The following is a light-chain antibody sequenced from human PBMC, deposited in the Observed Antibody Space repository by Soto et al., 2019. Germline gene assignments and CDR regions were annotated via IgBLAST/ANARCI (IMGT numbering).Light chain of an antibody. CDR1: QSVSSN. J-gene: IGKJ5*01. CDR3: QQRSNWPIT. Sequence: EIVLTQSPATLSVSPGERATLSCGASQSVSSNLAWHQQKPGQAPRILMYDASNRATGIPARFSGSGYGTDFNLTISSLETEDFAVYYCQQRSNWPITFGQGTRLEIK. V-gene: IGKV3-11*01. CDR2: DAS.